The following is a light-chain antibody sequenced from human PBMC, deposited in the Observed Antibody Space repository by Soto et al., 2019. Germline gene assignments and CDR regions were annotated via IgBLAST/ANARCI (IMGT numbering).Light chain of an antibody. CDR3: HQYASSTGT. CDR2: DAS. J-gene: IGKJ4*01. Sequence: LLTQSPGTLSLSLGDRATFSCRASQSLPSNCLAWYQRKPGQAPKLLIYDASSMASGIPARFSGSGSGTEFMLTISRLEPEDFAVYYCHQYASSTGTFGGGTKVDIK. V-gene: IGKV3-20*01. CDR1: QSLPSNC.